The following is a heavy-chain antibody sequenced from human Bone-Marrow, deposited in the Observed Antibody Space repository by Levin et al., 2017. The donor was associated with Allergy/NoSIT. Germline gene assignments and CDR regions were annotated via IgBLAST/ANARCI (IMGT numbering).Heavy chain of an antibody. J-gene: IGHJ4*02. CDR3: ASTRSIAAHDYFDY. D-gene: IGHD6-6*01. Sequence: GESLKISCKASGYTFTSYGISWVRQAPGQGLEWMGWISAYNGNTNYAQKLQGRVTMTTDTSTSTAYMELRSLRSDDTAVYYCASTRSIAAHDYFDYWGQGTLVTVSS. CDR2: ISAYNGNT. CDR1: GYTFTSYG. V-gene: IGHV1-18*01.